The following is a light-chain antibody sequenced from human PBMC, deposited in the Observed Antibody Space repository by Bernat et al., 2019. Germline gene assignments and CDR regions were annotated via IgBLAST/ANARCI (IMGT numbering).Light chain of an antibody. Sequence: EIVLTQSPGTLSLSPGQRATLSCRASQSVTSNYLAWYQQKPGQAPRLLIYGASIRATGIPDRFSGGGSGTDFNLTVSRLEPEDFAVYYCQQYGSSLPYTFGQGTKLEIK. CDR2: GAS. J-gene: IGKJ2*01. CDR1: QSVTSNY. CDR3: QQYGSSLPYT. V-gene: IGKV3-20*01.